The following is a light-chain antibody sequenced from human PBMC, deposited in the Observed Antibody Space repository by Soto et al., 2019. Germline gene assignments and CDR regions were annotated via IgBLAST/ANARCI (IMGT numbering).Light chain of an antibody. Sequence: EIVLTQSPATLSLSPGERATLSCRASQSVTSNLAWYQQKPGQAPRLLIYDASNRHTGIPARFSGSGSGTDFTLTISRLEPEDFAVYYYQQRNNWPTFGPGTKVDIK. CDR2: DAS. J-gene: IGKJ3*01. CDR3: QQRNNWPT. V-gene: IGKV3-11*01. CDR1: QSVTSN.